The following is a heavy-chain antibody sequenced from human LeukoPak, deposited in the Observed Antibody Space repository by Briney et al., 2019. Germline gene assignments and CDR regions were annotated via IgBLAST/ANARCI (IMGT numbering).Heavy chain of an antibody. D-gene: IGHD5-24*01. CDR3: ARDQSRDIRVDFDY. CDR1: GYNFFKYA. CDR2: IDGGNGDT. V-gene: IGHV1-3*01. J-gene: IGHJ4*02. Sequence: ASVKVSCKTSGYNFFKYAIRWARQAPGQRFEWMGWIDGGNGDTRFSQKFQDRVSFTRDTFATTVYMELTGLRSEDTAVYYCARDQSRDIRVDFDYWGQGTLVIVSS.